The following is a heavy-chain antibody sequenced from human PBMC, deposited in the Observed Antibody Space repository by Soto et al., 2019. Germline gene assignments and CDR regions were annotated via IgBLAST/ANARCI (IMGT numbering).Heavy chain of an antibody. V-gene: IGHV4-59*01. CDR1: GGSI. J-gene: IGHJ4*02. CDR3: ARTTAVPNALQSRYFFDF. Sequence: SETLSLTCNVSGGSIWSWIRQPPGKGLEWIGYVYYSGTTNYNPSLKSRVTISVDLSKNRVYLRLSSVTTADTALYYCARTTAVPNALQSRYFFDFWDKVSLVT. CDR2: VYYSGTT. D-gene: IGHD4-17*01.